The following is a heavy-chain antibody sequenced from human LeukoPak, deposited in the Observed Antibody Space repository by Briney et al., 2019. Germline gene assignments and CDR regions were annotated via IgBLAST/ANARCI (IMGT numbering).Heavy chain of an antibody. CDR2: IYSDGTT. J-gene: IGHJ4*02. Sequence: PGGXLRXSCAXXGXXVXKKXMXXXRQAPGKGLEWVSVIYSDGTTYYSESVKGRVSISRDKSRKTVHLQMKRIRTEDTALYHCAASTGNKDFDDWGQGTLVTVSS. CDR1: GXXVXKKX. CDR3: AASTGNKDFDD. V-gene: IGHV3-66*02. D-gene: IGHD2-8*02.